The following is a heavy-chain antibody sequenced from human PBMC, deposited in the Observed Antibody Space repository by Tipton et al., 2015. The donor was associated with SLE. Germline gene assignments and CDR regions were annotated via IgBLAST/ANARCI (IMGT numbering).Heavy chain of an antibody. CDR1: GGSIRSGNHY. D-gene: IGHD3-10*01. V-gene: IGHV4-61*02. Sequence: TLSLTCTVSGGSIRSGNHYWSWIRQPAGKGLEWIGRIFSSGTTNYNPSLKSRVTMSLDTSKNQFSLKLTSVTAADTAVYYCARDRGRDFFFDYWGQGTL. CDR3: ARDRGRDFFFDY. CDR2: IFSSGTT. J-gene: IGHJ4*02.